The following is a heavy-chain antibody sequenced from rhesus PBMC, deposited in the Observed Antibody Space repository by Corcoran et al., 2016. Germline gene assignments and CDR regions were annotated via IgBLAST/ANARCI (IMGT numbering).Heavy chain of an antibody. J-gene: IGHJ4*01. CDR2: ISGSSGST. V-gene: IGHV4-65*01. CDR1: GGSVSSSNC. D-gene: IGHD2-39*02. CDR3: ANVGVTNIDY. Sequence: QVQLQESGPGLVKPSETLSLTCAVSGGSVSSSNCWSWIRQPPGKGLEWIGYISGSSGSTYYNPSLKSRVTISTDTSKNQFSLKLSSVTDADTAVYYCANVGVTNIDYWGQGVLVTVSS.